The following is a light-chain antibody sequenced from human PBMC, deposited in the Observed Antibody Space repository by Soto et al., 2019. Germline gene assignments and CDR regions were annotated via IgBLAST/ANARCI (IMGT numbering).Light chain of an antibody. J-gene: IGKJ1*01. CDR2: AAS. CDR3: KQYYTWPPRLT. CDR1: QSISSS. V-gene: IGKV1-39*01. Sequence: DIQMTQSPSTLSASVGDRVTLTCRSSQSISSSLNWYQQKPGKAPKLLIHAASSLQSGVPSRFSGSESGTDFTLTISSLQSEDFAIYYCKQYYTWPPRLTFGQGTKVDIK.